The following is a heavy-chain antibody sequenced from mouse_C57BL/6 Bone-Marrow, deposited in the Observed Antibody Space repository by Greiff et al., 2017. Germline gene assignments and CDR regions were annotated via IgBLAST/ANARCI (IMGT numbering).Heavy chain of an antibody. V-gene: IGHV1-54*01. Sequence: VQLQQSGAELVRPGTSVKVSCKASGYAFTTYLIEWVKQRPGQGLEWIGVINPGSGGTNYNEKFKGKATLTADKSSSTAYMQLSSLPSEHSAVYFCAKSKNWYSWSAYGGQGTLVTVSA. CDR2: INPGSGGT. CDR3: AKSKNWYSWSAY. CDR1: GYAFTTYL. J-gene: IGHJ3*01. D-gene: IGHD4-1*01.